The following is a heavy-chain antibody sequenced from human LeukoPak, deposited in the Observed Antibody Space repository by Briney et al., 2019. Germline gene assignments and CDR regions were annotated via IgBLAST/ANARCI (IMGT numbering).Heavy chain of an antibody. D-gene: IGHD4-11*01. CDR2: FYTGGST. V-gene: IGHV4-61*02. CDR1: GGSIGSGTYY. J-gene: IGHJ6*03. CDR3: VRVPTTVDNYYMDV. Sequence: SQTLSLTCTVSGGSIGSGTYYWTWLRQPAGKGLEWIGRFYTGGSTNYNPSLRSRVSISLDMSKNQFSLKMSSVTAADTAVYYCVRVPTTVDNYYMDVWGKGTTVTVSS.